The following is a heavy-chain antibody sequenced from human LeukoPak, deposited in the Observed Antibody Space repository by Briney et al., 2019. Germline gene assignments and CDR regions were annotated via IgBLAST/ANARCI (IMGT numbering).Heavy chain of an antibody. J-gene: IGHJ3*02. CDR2: IYPGDSDT. CDR1: RYSFTSYW. D-gene: IGHD6-19*01. CDR3: ARHLSGLDAFDI. V-gene: IGHV5-51*01. Sequence: GESLQISCKGSRYSFTSYWLGWVRPMPGEGLEGMGIIYPGDSDTRYSPSFQGQVTISADKSISTAYLQWSSLKASDTAMYYCARHLSGLDAFDIWGQGTMVTVSS.